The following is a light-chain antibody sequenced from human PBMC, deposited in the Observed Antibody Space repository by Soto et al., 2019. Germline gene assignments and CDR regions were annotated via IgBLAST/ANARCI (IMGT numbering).Light chain of an antibody. CDR1: SGSVSTSYY. Sequence: QTVVTQEPSFSVSPGGTVTLTCGLSSGSVSTSYYPSWYQQTPGQAPRTLIYSTNTRSSGVPDRFSGSILGNKAALTIRGAKADDESDYYCVLYMGSGFVVFGGGPKLTVL. V-gene: IGLV8-61*01. CDR3: VLYMGSGFVV. J-gene: IGLJ2*01. CDR2: STN.